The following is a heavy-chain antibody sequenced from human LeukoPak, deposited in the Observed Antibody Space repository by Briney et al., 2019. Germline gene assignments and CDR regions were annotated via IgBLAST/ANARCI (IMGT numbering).Heavy chain of an antibody. D-gene: IGHD2-8*01. CDR3: TTSNGHLNN. CDR1: GFAFTTYS. Sequence: PGGSLRLSCAASGFAFTTYSMNWARQAPGKGLEWVSYISGTSDTIYYADSVKGRFTISRDNAKNSLYLQMNSLRAEDTAVYYCTTSNGHLNNWGQGTLVTVSS. J-gene: IGHJ4*02. V-gene: IGHV3-48*04. CDR2: ISGTSDTI.